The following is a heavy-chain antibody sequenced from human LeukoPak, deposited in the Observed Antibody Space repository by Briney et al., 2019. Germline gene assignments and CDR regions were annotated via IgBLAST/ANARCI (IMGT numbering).Heavy chain of an antibody. V-gene: IGHV4-59*01. J-gene: IGHJ4*02. CDR1: DDSITIYY. D-gene: IGHD3-22*01. CDR3: ARAEVLPDFYDTSGGFDY. Sequence: SETLSLTCTVSDDSITIYYWTWIRQPPGKGLEWIGYIDHTGSTNYNPSLKSRVTISVDTSKNQFSLKLSSVTAADTAVYYCARAEVLPDFYDTSGGFDYWGQGTLVTVSS. CDR2: IDHTGST.